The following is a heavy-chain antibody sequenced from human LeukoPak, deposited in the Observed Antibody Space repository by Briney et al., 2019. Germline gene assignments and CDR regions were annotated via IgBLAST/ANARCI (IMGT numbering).Heavy chain of an antibody. CDR2: IYTSGST. CDR3: ARLGGSGSEAY. J-gene: IGHJ4*02. CDR1: GGSISSGSYY. D-gene: IGHD3-10*01. Sequence: PSETLSLTCTVSGGSISSGSYYWSWIRQPAGKGLEWIGRIYTSGSTNYNPSLRSRVTISVDTSKNQFSLKLSSVTAADTAVYYCARLGGSGSEAYWGQGTLVTVSS. V-gene: IGHV4-61*02.